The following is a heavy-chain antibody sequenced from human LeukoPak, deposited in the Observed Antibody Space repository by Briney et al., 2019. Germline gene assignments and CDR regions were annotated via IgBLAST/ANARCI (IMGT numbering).Heavy chain of an antibody. V-gene: IGHV3-48*03. D-gene: IGHD3-10*02. J-gene: IGHJ6*04. CDR3: AELGITMIGGV. Sequence: GGSLRLSCAASGFTFSSYAMSWVRQAPGKGLEWVSSISSSGSTIYYADSVKGRFTISRDNAKNSLYLQMNSLRAEDTAVYYCAELGITMIGGVWGKGTTVTISS. CDR1: GFTFSSYA. CDR2: ISSSGSTI.